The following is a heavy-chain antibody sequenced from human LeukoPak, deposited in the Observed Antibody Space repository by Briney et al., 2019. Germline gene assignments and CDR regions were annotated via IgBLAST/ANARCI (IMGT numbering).Heavy chain of an antibody. CDR2: TGQIGIEN. CDR3: AREGDAFDI. Sequence: GGSLRLSCTASGVTFNRHRISWIRQAPGEGLEWVANTGQIGIENYYVDSVKGRFTISRDNTKNSVFLQMNSLRAEDTAVYYCAREGDAFDIWGQGTMVTVSS. J-gene: IGHJ3*02. D-gene: IGHD3-10*01. V-gene: IGHV3-7*01. CDR1: GVTFNRHR.